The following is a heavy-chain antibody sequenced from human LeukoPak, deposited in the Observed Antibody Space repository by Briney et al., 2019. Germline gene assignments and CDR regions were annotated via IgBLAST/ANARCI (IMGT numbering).Heavy chain of an antibody. CDR3: ARDSPYYYDSSGYYGAIRY. Sequence: PGASVKVSCKASGYTFTSYYMHWVRQAPGQGLEWMGIINPSGGSTSYAQKLQGRVTMTRDTSTSTVYMELSSLRSEDTAVYYCARDSPYYYDSSGYYGAIRYWGQGTLVTVSS. V-gene: IGHV1-46*01. D-gene: IGHD3-22*01. CDR1: GYTFTSYY. CDR2: INPSGGST. J-gene: IGHJ4*02.